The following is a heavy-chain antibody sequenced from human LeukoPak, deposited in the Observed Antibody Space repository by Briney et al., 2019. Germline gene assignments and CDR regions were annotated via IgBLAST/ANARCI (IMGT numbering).Heavy chain of an antibody. D-gene: IGHD3-10*01. V-gene: IGHV3-23*01. J-gene: IGHJ4*02. CDR2: VSGGSGNT. CDR3: AKKMSSGTLYYFDY. Sequence: GSLRLSCAASGFTFSSYAMNWVRQAPGKGLEWVSTVSGGSGNTYYAESVKGRFTISRDSSKNTLYLQMISLRAEDTAVYYCAKKMSSGTLYYFDYWGQGTLVTVSS. CDR1: GFTFSSYA.